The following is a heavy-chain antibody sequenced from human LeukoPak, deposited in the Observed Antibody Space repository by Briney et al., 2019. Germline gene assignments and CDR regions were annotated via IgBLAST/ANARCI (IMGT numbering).Heavy chain of an antibody. Sequence: ASVKVSCKGSGYSFSTYAMYWVRQAPGQGLEYLGWINTNTGDPTFAQGFTRLFVFSLNTSVSTTYLQISRLKPEDTAIYYCARRSGNGFDIWGRGTMVTVSS. CDR1: GYSFSTYA. V-gene: IGHV7-4-1*02. CDR2: INTNTGDP. CDR3: ARRSGNGFDI. J-gene: IGHJ3*02.